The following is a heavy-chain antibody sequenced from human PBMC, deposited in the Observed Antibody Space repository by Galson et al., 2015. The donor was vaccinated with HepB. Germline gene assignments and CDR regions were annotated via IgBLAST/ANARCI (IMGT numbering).Heavy chain of an antibody. CDR2: IDWDDDK. CDR1: GFSLSTSGMC. D-gene: IGHD2-2*01. Sequence: PALVKPTQTLTLTCTFSGFSLSTSGMCVSWIRQPPGKALEWLARIDWDDDKYYSTSLKTRLTISKDTSKNQVVLTMTNMDPADTSTYYCAHGRYCTSTSCLFDYWGQGTLVTVSS. J-gene: IGHJ4*02. V-gene: IGHV2-70*11. CDR3: AHGRYCTSTSCLFDY.